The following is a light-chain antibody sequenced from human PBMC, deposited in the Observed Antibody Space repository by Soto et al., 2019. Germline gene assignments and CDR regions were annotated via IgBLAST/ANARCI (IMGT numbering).Light chain of an antibody. Sequence: EIVLTQSPDTLSLSPGERATLSCRASQSVGSSLAWYQQRPGQAPRLLIYDASNRATGIPARFSGSGSGTNFTLTLSSREPEDFAGYYCQQRSNWPPEVTFGPGTKVDIK. V-gene: IGKV3-11*01. J-gene: IGKJ3*01. CDR2: DAS. CDR3: QQRSNWPPEVT. CDR1: QSVGSS.